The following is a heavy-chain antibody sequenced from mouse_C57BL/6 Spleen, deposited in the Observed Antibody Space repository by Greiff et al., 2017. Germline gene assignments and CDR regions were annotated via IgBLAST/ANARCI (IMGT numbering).Heavy chain of an antibody. J-gene: IGHJ4*01. CDR1: GYAFTNYL. Sequence: QVQLKESGAELVRPGTSVKVSCKASGYAFTNYLIEWVKQRPGQGLEWIGVINPGSGGTNYNEKFKGKATLTADKSSSTAYMQLSSLTSEDSAVYFCARSDYYGSSPRYSAMDYWGQGTSVTVSS. V-gene: IGHV1-54*01. CDR2: INPGSGGT. CDR3: ARSDYYGSSPRYSAMDY. D-gene: IGHD1-1*01.